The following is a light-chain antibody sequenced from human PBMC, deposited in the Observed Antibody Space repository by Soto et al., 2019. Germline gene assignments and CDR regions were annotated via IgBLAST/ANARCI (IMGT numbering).Light chain of an antibody. Sequence: DLQMTQSSSSLSASVGARVTITCWASQSISSYLNWDQQKPGKATKLLIYAASSLQSGVPSRFSGSGSGTDFTLTISSLQPEDFATYYCQKSYSTPWTFGQGTKVDIK. V-gene: IGKV1-39*01. CDR3: QKSYSTPWT. CDR2: AAS. CDR1: QSISSY. J-gene: IGKJ1*01.